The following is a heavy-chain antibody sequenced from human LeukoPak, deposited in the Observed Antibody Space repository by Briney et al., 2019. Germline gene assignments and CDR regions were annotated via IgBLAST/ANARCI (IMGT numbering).Heavy chain of an antibody. CDR3: ASSILTDYYSYFYYMDV. D-gene: IGHD3-9*01. CDR1: GGSISSGDYY. V-gene: IGHV4-61*02. CDR2: SYTGGST. Sequence: TSETLSLTCTVSGGSISSGDYYWSWIRQPAGKALQWIGRSYTGGSTNYNPSLKSRVTISVDTSRNQFSLNLSSVTAADTAVYYCASSILTDYYSYFYYMDVWGKGTTVIVSS. J-gene: IGHJ6*03.